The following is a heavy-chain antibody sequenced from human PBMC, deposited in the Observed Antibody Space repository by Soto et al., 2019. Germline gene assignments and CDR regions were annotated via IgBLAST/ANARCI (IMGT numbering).Heavy chain of an antibody. J-gene: IGHJ6*02. Sequence: XGSLRLSSAASGFTVRSYTMDWVRQAPGKGLEWVSSISSSSSDIYYADSVKGRFTVSRDNAKNSLYLQMNSLRAEDTAVYYCASLVAAHSSFSSYYYGMDVWGQRTTVTVSS. CDR3: ASLVAAHSSFSSYYYGMDV. CDR1: GFTVRSYT. CDR2: ISSSSSDI. D-gene: IGHD6-6*01. V-gene: IGHV3-21*01.